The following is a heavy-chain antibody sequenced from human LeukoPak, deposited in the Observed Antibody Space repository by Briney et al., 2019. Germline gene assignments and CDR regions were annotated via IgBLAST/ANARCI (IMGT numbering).Heavy chain of an antibody. CDR3: ATPYSGYDYALTY. CDR2: ISSSSSTI. V-gene: IGHV3-48*01. D-gene: IGHD5-12*01. J-gene: IGHJ4*02. CDR1: GFTFSSYS. Sequence: PGGSLRLSCAASGFTFSSYSMSWVRQAPGKGLEWVSYISSSSSTIYYADSVKGRFTISRDNAKNSLYLQMNSLRAEDTAVYYCATPYSGYDYALTYWGQGTLVTVSS.